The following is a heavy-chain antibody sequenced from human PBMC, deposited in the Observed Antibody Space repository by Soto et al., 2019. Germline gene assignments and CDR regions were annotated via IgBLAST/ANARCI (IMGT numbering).Heavy chain of an antibody. CDR3: ARMVGQLVLHYYYYYMDV. J-gene: IGHJ6*03. CDR1: GFSLSTSGMC. Sequence: GSGPTLVNPTQTLTLTCTFSGFSLSTSGMCVSWIRQPPGKALEWLARIDWDDDKYYSTSLKTRLTISKDTSKNQVVLTMTNMDPVDTATYYCARMVGQLVLHYYYYYMDVWGKGTTVTVSS. CDR2: IDWDDDK. D-gene: IGHD6-13*01. V-gene: IGHV2-70*11.